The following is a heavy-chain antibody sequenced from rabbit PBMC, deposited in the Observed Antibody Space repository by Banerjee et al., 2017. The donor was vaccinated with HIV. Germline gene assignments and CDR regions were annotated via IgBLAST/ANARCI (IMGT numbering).Heavy chain of an antibody. J-gene: IGHJ4*01. CDR3: ARDLAGVSGWNFNL. CDR2: IYGGSGST. Sequence: QEQLVESGGGLVQPEGSLTLTCTASGFSFSSSGYMCWVRQAPGKGLEWIGCIYGGSGSTYYATWAKGRFTISKASSTTVTLQMTSLTAADTATYFCARDLAGVSGWNFNLWGPGTLVTVS. V-gene: IGHV1S45*01. D-gene: IGHD1-1*01. CDR1: GFSFSSSGY.